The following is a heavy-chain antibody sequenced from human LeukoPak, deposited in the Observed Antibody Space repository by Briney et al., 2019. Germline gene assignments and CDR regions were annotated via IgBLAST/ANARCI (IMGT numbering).Heavy chain of an antibody. D-gene: IGHD6-19*01. CDR3: ARGLRASSGWFHNYYYYYMDV. CDR2: VNPNSGNT. V-gene: IGHV1-8*02. J-gene: IGHJ6*03. Sequence: ASVKVSCKASGGTFSSYAINWVRQATGQGLEWMGWVNPNSGNTGYAQKFQGRVTMTRNTSISTAYMELSGLRSEDTAVYYCARGLRASSGWFHNYYYYYMDVWGKGTTVTVSS. CDR1: GGTFSSYA.